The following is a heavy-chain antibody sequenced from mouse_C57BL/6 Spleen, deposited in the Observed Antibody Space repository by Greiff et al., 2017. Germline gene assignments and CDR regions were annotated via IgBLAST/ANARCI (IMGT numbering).Heavy chain of an antibody. CDR2: IDPSDSYT. V-gene: IGHV1-69*01. J-gene: IGHJ4*01. D-gene: IGHD1-1*01. Sequence: VQLQQSGAELVMPGASVKLSCKASGYTFTSYWMHWVKQRPGQGLEWIGEIDPSDSYTNYNQKFKGKSTLTVDKSSSTAYMQLSSLTSEDSAVYYCARSGDYGSSYYAMDYWGQGTSVTVSS. CDR1: GYTFTSYW. CDR3: ARSGDYGSSYYAMDY.